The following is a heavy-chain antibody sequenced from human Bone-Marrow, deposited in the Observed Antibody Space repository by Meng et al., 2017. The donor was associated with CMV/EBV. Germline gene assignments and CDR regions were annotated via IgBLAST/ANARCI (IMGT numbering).Heavy chain of an antibody. Sequence: GGSLRLSCAASGFTFSSYGMHWVRQAPGKGLEWVAFIRYDGSNKYYADSVKGRFTISRDNSKNTLYLQMNSLRAEDTAVYYCAKFVVVPAATDYWGQGTRVTGSS. CDR1: GFTFSSYG. CDR3: AKFVVVPAATDY. J-gene: IGHJ4*02. D-gene: IGHD2-2*01. V-gene: IGHV3-30*02. CDR2: IRYDGSNK.